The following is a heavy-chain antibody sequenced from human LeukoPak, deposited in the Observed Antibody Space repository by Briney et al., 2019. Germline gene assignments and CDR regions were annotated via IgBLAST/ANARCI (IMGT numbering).Heavy chain of an antibody. Sequence: SETLSLTCTVSGGSISSGDYYWSWIRQPPGKGLEWIGYIYYSGSTYYNPSLKSRVTISVDTSKNQFSLKLSSVTAADTAVYYCAREAWPWQQLGPGDDDAFDIWGQGTMVTVSS. CDR1: GGSISSGDYY. CDR3: AREAWPWQQLGPGDDDAFDI. CDR2: IYYSGST. D-gene: IGHD6-13*01. J-gene: IGHJ3*02. V-gene: IGHV4-30-4*01.